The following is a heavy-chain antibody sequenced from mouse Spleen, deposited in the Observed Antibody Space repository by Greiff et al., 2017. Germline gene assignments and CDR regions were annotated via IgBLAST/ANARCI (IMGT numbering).Heavy chain of an antibody. CDR1: GFTFSDYY. V-gene: IGHV5-4*02. Sequence: EVMLVESGGGLVKPGGSLKLSCAASGFTFSDYYMYWVRQTPEKRLEWVATISDGGSYTYYPDSVKGRFTISRDNAKNNLYLQMSSLKSEDTAMYYCARAYYGSSRYYAMDYWGQGTSVTVSA. J-gene: IGHJ4*01. D-gene: IGHD1-1*01. CDR2: ISDGGSYT. CDR3: ARAYYGSSRYYAMDY.